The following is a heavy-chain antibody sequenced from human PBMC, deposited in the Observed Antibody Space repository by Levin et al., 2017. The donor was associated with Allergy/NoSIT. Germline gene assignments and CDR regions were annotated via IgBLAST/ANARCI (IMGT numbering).Heavy chain of an antibody. V-gene: IGHV1-18*01. CDR3: ARGGAFVPSSVKLDS. J-gene: IGHJ4*02. D-gene: IGHD1-26*01. CDR2: ISANNGNT. Sequence: GESLKISCKASGYMFDNYGINWVRQAPGQGLEWLGWISANNGNTNYAQKFQGRVTMTTDTSIQTAYLDLRTLRRDDTAIYFCARGGAFVPSSVKLDSWGQGTLVTVTS. CDR1: GYMFDNYG.